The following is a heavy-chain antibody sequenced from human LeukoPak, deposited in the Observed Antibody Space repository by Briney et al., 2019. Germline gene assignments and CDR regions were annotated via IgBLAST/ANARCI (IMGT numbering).Heavy chain of an antibody. Sequence: GGSLRLSCAASGFTFSSYGMHWVRQAPGKGLEWVAVIWYDGSNKYYADSVKGRFTISRDNSKNTLYLQMNSPRAEDTAVYYCARDENWNYDSSGYPGYWGQGTLVTVSS. CDR1: GFTFSSYG. V-gene: IGHV3-33*01. D-gene: IGHD3-22*01. CDR2: IWYDGSNK. J-gene: IGHJ4*02. CDR3: ARDENWNYDSSGYPGY.